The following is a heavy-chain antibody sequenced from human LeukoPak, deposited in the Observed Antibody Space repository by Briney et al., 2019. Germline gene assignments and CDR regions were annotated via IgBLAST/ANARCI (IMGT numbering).Heavy chain of an antibody. J-gene: IGHJ6*02. Sequence: SETLSLTCTVSGGSISSSYWSWIRQPPGKGLEWIGHTYYSGSTNFNPSLKSRVTLSLDTSKNQFSLKLISVTAADTAVYYCARGAGKYYFHGMDVWGQGTTVTVSS. CDR1: GGSISSSY. V-gene: IGHV4-59*01. CDR3: ARGAGKYYFHGMDV. CDR2: TYYSGST.